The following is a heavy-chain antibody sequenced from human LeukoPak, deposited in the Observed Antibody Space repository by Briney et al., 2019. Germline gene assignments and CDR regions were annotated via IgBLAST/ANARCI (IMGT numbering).Heavy chain of an antibody. V-gene: IGHV3-23*01. CDR2: IRASGRTT. J-gene: IGHJ1*01. Sequence: GGSLRLSCAASGFNFGNYGMNWVRQAPGKGLEWVSGIRASGRTTDYADSVKGRFTISRDNSKNTLYLQMNSLRAEDTAVYYCAKGGRDIVVPGDFQHWGQGTLVTVSS. CDR1: GFNFGNYG. CDR3: AKGGRDIVVPGDFQH. D-gene: IGHD2-21*01.